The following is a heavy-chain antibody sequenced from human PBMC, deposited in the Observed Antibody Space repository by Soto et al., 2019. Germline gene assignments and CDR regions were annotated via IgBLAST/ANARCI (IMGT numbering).Heavy chain of an antibody. Sequence: PSETLSLTSTVSGGSISSDANFWSWIRQLPGRGLEWIGYISYTGRTYYTPSLNSRLTISLDTSKNLFSLRLSAVTAADTAVYFCARGSFSSSSSWFDPWGQGTLVTVSS. V-gene: IGHV4-31*03. CDR3: ARGSFSSSSSWFDP. D-gene: IGHD6-6*01. J-gene: IGHJ5*02. CDR2: ISYTGRT. CDR1: GGSISSDANF.